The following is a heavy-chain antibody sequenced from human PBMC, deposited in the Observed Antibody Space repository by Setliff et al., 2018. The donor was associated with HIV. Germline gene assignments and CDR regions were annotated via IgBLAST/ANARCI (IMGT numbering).Heavy chain of an antibody. CDR2: SYSDGSKT. J-gene: IGHJ6*03. D-gene: IGHD3-10*01. Sequence: GGSLRLSCVASGFSFSSYAMSWVRQAPGKGLEWVSLSYSDGSKTYYADSVKGRFTVSRDNSKNTLYLQMNSLRAEDTALYFCAKDAITMVRGHYYYMDVWGKGTTVTVSS. V-gene: IGHV3-23*03. CDR3: AKDAITMVRGHYYYMDV. CDR1: GFSFSSYA.